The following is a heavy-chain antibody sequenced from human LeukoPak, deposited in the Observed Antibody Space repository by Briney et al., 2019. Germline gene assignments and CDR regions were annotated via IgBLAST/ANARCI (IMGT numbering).Heavy chain of an antibody. J-gene: IGHJ4*02. D-gene: IGHD6-19*01. V-gene: IGHV3-66*01. Sequence: GGSLRLSCAASGITVSSNKMNWVRQAPGKGLEWVSVLYSGRSTNYADSVKGRFTISRDNSKNTLYLQMNSLRAEDTATYYCAREFRQTYSSGWSLDYWGQGTLVTVSS. CDR3: AREFRQTYSSGWSLDY. CDR2: LYSGRST. CDR1: GITVSSNK.